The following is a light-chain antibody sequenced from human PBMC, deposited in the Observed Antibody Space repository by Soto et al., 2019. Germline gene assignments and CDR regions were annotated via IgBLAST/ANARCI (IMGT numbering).Light chain of an antibody. J-gene: IGKJ4*01. CDR2: DAS. V-gene: IGKV3-11*01. CDR1: QRISSSY. CDR3: QQRSNWLT. Sequence: EIVLTQSPGTLSFSPGERVTLSCRASQRISSSYLAWYQQKPGQAPRLLIYDASNRATGIPARFSGSGSGTDFTLTISSLEPEDFAVYYCQQRSNWLTFGGGTKVDIK.